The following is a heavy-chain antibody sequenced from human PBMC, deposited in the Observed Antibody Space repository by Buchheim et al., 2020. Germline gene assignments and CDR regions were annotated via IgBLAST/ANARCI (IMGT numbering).Heavy chain of an antibody. J-gene: IGHJ4*02. D-gene: IGHD2/OR15-2a*01. V-gene: IGHV3-72*01. CDR2: TRDKARGHPT. Sequence: EVQLVESGGGLVQPGRSLRLSCAVSGFTLSDYYIDWVRQAPGKGLEWVARTRDKARGHPTEFAASVKGRFTVSRDNSQNSVYLQMNSLKAEDTAVYYCVRSTFGYGNFDYWGQGIL. CDR1: GFTLSDYY. CDR3: VRSTFGYGNFDY.